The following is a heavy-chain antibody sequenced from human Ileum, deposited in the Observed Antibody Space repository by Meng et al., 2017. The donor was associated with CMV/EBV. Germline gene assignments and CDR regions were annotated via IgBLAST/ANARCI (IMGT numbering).Heavy chain of an antibody. CDR2: FSYSGNT. CDR3: VRKEVGTMMNS. Sequence: SETLSLTCTVSGGSISSSNHYWAWFRQPPGKGLEWVGCFSYSGNTYFNPSLKSRVTLSVDTSKNHFSLKLTSVTAADTAVYYCVRKEVGTMMNSWAQRTLVTVSS. V-gene: IGHV4-39*07. CDR1: GGSISSSNHY. D-gene: IGHD1-26*01. J-gene: IGHJ4*02.